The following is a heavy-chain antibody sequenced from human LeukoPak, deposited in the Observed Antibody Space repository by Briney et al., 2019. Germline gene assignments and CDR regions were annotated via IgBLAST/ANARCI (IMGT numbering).Heavy chain of an antibody. Sequence: GGSPRLSCAASGFTFSSYAMHWVRQAPGKGLEWVAVISYDGSNKYYADSVKGRFTISRDNSKNTLYLQMNSLRAEDTAVYYCARDAADYYYGMDVWGKGTTVTVSS. CDR2: ISYDGSNK. V-gene: IGHV3-30*04. D-gene: IGHD6-25*01. CDR3: ARDAADYYYGMDV. CDR1: GFTFSSYA. J-gene: IGHJ6*04.